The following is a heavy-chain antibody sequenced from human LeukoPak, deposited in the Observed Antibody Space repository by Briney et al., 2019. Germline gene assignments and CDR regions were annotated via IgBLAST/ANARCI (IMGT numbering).Heavy chain of an antibody. Sequence: GGSLRLSCAASGFTFSSYAMSWVRQAPEKGLEWVSAISGNGDITYYADTVKGRSSGSRDNSKNTLYLQLNSLRAEDTAVYYCAKDLRGTLSSRGPFEYWGQGTLVTVSS. V-gene: IGHV3-23*01. CDR3: AKDLRGTLSSRGPFEY. CDR2: ISGNGDIT. D-gene: IGHD1-1*01. CDR1: GFTFSSYA. J-gene: IGHJ4*02.